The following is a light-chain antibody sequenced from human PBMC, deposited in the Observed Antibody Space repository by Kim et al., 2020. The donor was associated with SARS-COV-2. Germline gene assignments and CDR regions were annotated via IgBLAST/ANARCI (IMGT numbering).Light chain of an antibody. CDR3: QQSYSIPRIT. CDR1: QSISTY. V-gene: IGKV1-39*01. J-gene: IGKJ3*01. Sequence: DIQMTQSPSSLSASIGDRVTITCRASQSISTYLNWYQQKPGKAPNLLIYAASSLQSGVPSRFSGSGSGTDFTLTISSLQPEDFATYYCQQSYSIPRITFGPGTKVDIK. CDR2: AAS.